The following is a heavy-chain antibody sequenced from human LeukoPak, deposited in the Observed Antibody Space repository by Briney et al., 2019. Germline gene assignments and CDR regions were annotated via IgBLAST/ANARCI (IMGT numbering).Heavy chain of an antibody. Sequence: VSVKVSCKASGYTFTNYGISWVRQAPGQGLEWMGWISAYNGNTNYAQKFQGRVTMTTDTSTSTAYMELRSLRSDDTAVYYCARGDCGGDCYSSPYYFYYGMDVWGRGTTVTVSS. CDR2: ISAYNGNT. V-gene: IGHV1-18*01. CDR1: GYTFTNYG. J-gene: IGHJ6*02. D-gene: IGHD2-21*02. CDR3: ARGDCGGDCYSSPYYFYYGMDV.